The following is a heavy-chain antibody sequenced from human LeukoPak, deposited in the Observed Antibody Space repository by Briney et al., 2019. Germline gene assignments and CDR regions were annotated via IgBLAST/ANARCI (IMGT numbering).Heavy chain of an antibody. CDR1: GGSISSYY. CDR2: IYYSGST. V-gene: IGHV4-59*01. Sequence: KASETLSLTCTVSGGSISSYYWSWIRQPPGKGLEWIGYIYYSGSTNYNPSLKSRVTISVDTSKNQFSLKLSSVTAADTAVYYCARGIARSSYDAFDIWGQGTMVTVS. CDR3: ARGIARSSYDAFDI. J-gene: IGHJ3*02. D-gene: IGHD4-11*01.